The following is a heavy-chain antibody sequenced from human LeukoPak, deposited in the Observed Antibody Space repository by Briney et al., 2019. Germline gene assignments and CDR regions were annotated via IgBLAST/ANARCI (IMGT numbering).Heavy chain of an antibody. V-gene: IGHV3-48*02. CDR2: ISGSSSTI. CDR1: GFTLSTYS. Sequence: PGGSLRLSCAASGFTLSTYSMNWVRQAPGKGLEWVSYISGSSSTIYYADSVKGRFTISRDNAQNSLYLQMSSLRDEDTAVYYCAKMYYYGMDVWGQGTTVTVSS. J-gene: IGHJ6*02. CDR3: AKMYYYGMDV.